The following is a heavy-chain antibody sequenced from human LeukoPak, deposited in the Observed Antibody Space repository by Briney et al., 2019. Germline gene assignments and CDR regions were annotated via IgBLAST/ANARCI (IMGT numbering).Heavy chain of an antibody. CDR3: IRNVPDWNYAMDV. J-gene: IGHJ6*02. CDR2: IRSKAYGGTT. D-gene: IGHD3/OR15-3a*01. Sequence: GGSLRLPCTASGFTFGNYALTWVRQAPGKGLEWLSFIRSKAYGGTTEYAASVKGRFSISRDDSQSIAYLQMNSLKTEDTAVYYCIRNVPDWNYAMDVWGHGTTVTVS. CDR1: GFTFGNYA. V-gene: IGHV3-49*04.